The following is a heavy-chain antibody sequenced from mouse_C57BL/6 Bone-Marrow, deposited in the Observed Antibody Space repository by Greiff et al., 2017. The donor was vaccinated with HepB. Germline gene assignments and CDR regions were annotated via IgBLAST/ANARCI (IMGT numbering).Heavy chain of an antibody. CDR3: ARRDYGSSPHYYAMDY. V-gene: IGHV1-82*01. CDR1: GYAFSSSW. J-gene: IGHJ4*01. D-gene: IGHD1-1*01. Sequence: QVQLQQSGPERVKPGASVKISCKASGYAFSSSWRNWVKQRPGRGLEWIGRIYPGDGDTNYNGKFKGKATLTADKSSSTAYMQLSSLTSEDSAVYFCARRDYGSSPHYYAMDYWGQGTSVTVSS. CDR2: IYPGDGDT.